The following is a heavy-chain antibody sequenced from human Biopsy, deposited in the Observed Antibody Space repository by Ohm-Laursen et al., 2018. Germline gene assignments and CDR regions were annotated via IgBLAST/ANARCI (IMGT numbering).Heavy chain of an antibody. CDR1: GGSISSYY. J-gene: IGHJ2*01. D-gene: IGHD1-26*01. CDR3: ARHAPSYSGSYWRYFDL. CDR2: IYYTGST. V-gene: IGHV4-59*08. Sequence: SDTLSLTCTVSGGSISSYYWSWIRQPPGKGLEWIGYIYYTGSTNYNPSLKSRVTISVDTSMNHISLRLPSVTAADTAVYYCARHAPSYSGSYWRYFDLWGRGTLVTVSS.